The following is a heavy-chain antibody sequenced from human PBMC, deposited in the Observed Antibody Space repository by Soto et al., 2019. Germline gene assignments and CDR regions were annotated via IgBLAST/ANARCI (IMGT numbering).Heavy chain of an antibody. Sequence: QVQLVQSGAEVKKPGSSVKVSCKASGGTFSSYAISWVRQAPGQGLEWMGGIIPIFGTANYAQKFQGRVTITADESTSTAYMELSSLRSEDTSVYYCAREFLYCSGGSCYSSEYFPHWGQGTLVTVSS. CDR1: GGTFSSYA. CDR3: AREFLYCSGGSCYSSEYFPH. J-gene: IGHJ1*01. V-gene: IGHV1-69*01. D-gene: IGHD2-15*01. CDR2: IIPIFGTA.